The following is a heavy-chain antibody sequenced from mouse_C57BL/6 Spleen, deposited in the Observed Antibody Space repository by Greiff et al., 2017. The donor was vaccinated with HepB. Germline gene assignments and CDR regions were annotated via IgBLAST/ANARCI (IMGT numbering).Heavy chain of an antibody. Sequence: QVQLQQSGAELVRPGASVTLSCKASGYTFTDYEMHWVKQTPVHGLEWIGAIDPETGGTAYTQKFKGKAILTADTSSSTAYMELRSLTSEDSAGYYCTRPPNYYGSSPWFACWGQGTLVTVSA. D-gene: IGHD1-1*01. CDR3: TRPPNYYGSSPWFAC. CDR2: IDPETGGT. V-gene: IGHV1-15*01. CDR1: GYTFTDYE. J-gene: IGHJ3*01.